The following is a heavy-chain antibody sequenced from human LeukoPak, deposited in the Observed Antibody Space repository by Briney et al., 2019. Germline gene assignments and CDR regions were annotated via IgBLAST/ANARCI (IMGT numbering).Heavy chain of an antibody. CDR1: GGTFSSYA. CDR2: IIPILGIA. Sequence: SVKVSCKASGGTFSSYAISWVRQAPGQGLEWMGRIIPILGIANYAQKFQGRVTITADESTSTAYMELSSLRSEDTAVYYCARDYGYCSGGSCYRSDYWGQGTLVTVSS. D-gene: IGHD2-15*01. J-gene: IGHJ4*02. CDR3: ARDYGYCSGGSCYRSDY. V-gene: IGHV1-69*04.